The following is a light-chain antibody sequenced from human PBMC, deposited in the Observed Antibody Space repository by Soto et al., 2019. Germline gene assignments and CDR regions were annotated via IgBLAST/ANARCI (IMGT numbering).Light chain of an antibody. V-gene: IGKV3-15*01. CDR2: GAS. Sequence: IVMTQSPATLSVSPGERATLSCRASQSVSSNLAWYQQQPGQAPRLLISGASTRATGIPGRFSGSGSGTEFTLTISSLQSEDFAVYYCQQYNNWPPIFTFGPGTKVDIK. CDR3: QQYNNWPPIFT. J-gene: IGKJ3*01. CDR1: QSVSSN.